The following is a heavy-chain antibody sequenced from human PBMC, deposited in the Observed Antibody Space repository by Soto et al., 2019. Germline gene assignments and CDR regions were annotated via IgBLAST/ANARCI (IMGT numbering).Heavy chain of an antibody. D-gene: IGHD6-19*01. J-gene: IGHJ6*02. Sequence: QVQLVESGGGGVQPGRSLRLSCAASGFTFSSYGMHWVRQAPGKGLEWVAVISYDGRNKYYADSVKGRFTISRDNSRNMLLLQMSSLRAEDTAVYYCVIDGSSVWPYYYGMDVWGQGTTVTVSS. CDR3: VIDGSSVWPYYYGMDV. CDR1: GFTFSSYG. CDR2: ISYDGRNK. V-gene: IGHV3-30*03.